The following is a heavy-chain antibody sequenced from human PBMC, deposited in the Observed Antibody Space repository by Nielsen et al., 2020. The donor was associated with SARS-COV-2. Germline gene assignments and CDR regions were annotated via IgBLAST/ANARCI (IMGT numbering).Heavy chain of an antibody. Sequence: GGSLRLSCAASGFTFSSYSMNWVRQAPGKGLEWVSSISISSSSFYYTDSVRGRFTISRDNAKSSLYLQLTSLRAEDTAVYYCARVITDGNYYYYYGMDVWGQGTTVTVSS. D-gene: IGHD3-10*01. V-gene: IGHV3-21*01. J-gene: IGHJ6*02. CDR2: ISISSSSF. CDR3: ARVITDGNYYYYYGMDV. CDR1: GFTFSSYS.